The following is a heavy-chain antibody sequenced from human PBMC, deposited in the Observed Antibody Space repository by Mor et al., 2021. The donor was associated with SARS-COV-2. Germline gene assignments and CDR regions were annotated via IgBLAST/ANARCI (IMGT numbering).Heavy chain of an antibody. CDR3: VGHAGSY. V-gene: IGHV4-59*08. D-gene: IGHD3-10*01. Sequence: ESTNYKPSLESRVTISVDTSRNQISLKLSSVTGADTAVYYCVGHAGSYWGQGTLVTVSS. J-gene: IGHJ4*02. CDR2: EST.